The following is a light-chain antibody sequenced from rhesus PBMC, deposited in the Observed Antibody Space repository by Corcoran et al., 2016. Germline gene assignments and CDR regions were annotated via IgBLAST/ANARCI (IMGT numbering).Light chain of an antibody. Sequence: QVILTQSPATLSLSPGERATLSCRASQSVSSYLAWYQQKPGQAPRRLLDGASSRATGIPDRFSGSGSGTDFTLTISSLEREDVGVYHCYQHSSGYSFGQGTKVEIK. CDR2: GAS. CDR1: QSVSSY. CDR3: YQHSSGYS. V-gene: IGKV3-10*01. J-gene: IGKJ2*01.